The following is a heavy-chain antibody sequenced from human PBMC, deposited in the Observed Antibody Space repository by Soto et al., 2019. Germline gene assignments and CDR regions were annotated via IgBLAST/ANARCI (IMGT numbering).Heavy chain of an antibody. CDR1: GYTFTSYY. D-gene: IGHD3-3*01. CDR3: AREGSATLFFFDY. J-gene: IGHJ4*02. V-gene: IGHV1-46*01. Sequence: ASVKVSCKASGYTFTSYYMHWVRQSPGPGLEWMGMINPSGGTTSYTQKFQGRVTMTRDTSTSTVYMELSSLRSEDTAVYYCAREGSATLFFFDYWGQGTLVTVSS. CDR2: INPSGGTT.